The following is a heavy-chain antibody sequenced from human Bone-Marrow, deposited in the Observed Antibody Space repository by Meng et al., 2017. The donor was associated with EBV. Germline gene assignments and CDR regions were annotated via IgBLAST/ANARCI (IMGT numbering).Heavy chain of an antibody. J-gene: IGHJ4*02. CDR3: ARNKARGPIAVADY. CDR1: GFTFSSYS. V-gene: IGHV3-21*01. CDR2: ISSSSSYI. Sequence: EVQLVESGGGLVKPGGSLSLPCAASGFTFSSYSMYWVRQAPGKGLEWVSSISSSSSYIYYADSVKGRFTISRDNAKNSLYLQMNSLRAEDTAVYYCARNKARGPIAVADYWGQGTLVTVSS. D-gene: IGHD6-19*01.